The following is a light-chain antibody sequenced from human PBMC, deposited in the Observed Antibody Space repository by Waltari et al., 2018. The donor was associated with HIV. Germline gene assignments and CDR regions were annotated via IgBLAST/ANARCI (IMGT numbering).Light chain of an antibody. CDR3: AAWDSSLDSWV. CDR2: RND. Sequence: QAGLTQPPSVSKGLRQTATLTCTGNSNNVGNQGAAWLQQHQGHPPKLLSYRNDNRPSGISERLSASSSGNTASLTITGLQPEDEADYYCAAWDSSLDSWVFGGGTKVTVL. CDR1: SNNVGNQG. J-gene: IGLJ3*02. V-gene: IGLV10-54*01.